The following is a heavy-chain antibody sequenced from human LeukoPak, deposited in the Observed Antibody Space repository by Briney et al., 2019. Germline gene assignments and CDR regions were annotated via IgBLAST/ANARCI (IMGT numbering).Heavy chain of an antibody. J-gene: IGHJ6*03. D-gene: IGHD3-9*01. V-gene: IGHV1-46*01. CDR1: GYAFTSYY. CDR2: INPSGGST. CDR3: ATLTGTDLNMDV. Sequence: GASVKVSCKASGYAFTSYYMHWVRQAPGQGLEWMGIINPSGGSTSYAQKFQGRVTMTRDTSTSTVYMELSSLRSEDTAVYYCATLTGTDLNMDVWGKGTTVTVSS.